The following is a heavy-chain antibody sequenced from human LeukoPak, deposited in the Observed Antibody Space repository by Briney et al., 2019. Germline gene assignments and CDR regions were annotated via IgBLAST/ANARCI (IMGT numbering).Heavy chain of an antibody. D-gene: IGHD6-13*01. CDR2: IYHSGST. J-gene: IGHJ4*02. V-gene: IGHV4-38-2*01. CDR1: GYSISRGYY. Sequence: SETLSLTCAVSGYSISRGYYWGWIRQPPGKGLEWIGSIYHSGSTYYNPSLKSRVTISVDTSKNQFSLKLSSVTAADTAVYYCARYSSSWYYFDYWGQGTLVTVSS. CDR3: ARYSSSWYYFDY.